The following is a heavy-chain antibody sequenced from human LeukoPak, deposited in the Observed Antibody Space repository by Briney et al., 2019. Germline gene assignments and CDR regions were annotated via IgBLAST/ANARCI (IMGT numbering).Heavy chain of an antibody. CDR1: GGSISSSNW. CDR2: IYHSGST. V-gene: IGHV4-4*02. D-gene: IGHD2-21*01. CDR3: AGSGGSRASYYYYGMDV. J-gene: IGHJ6*02. Sequence: NSSETLPLTCAVSGGSISSSNWWSWVRQPPGKGLEWIGEIYHSGSTNYNPSLKSRVTISVDKSKNQFSLKLSSVTAADTAVYYCAGSGGSRASYYYYGMDVWGQGTTVTVSS.